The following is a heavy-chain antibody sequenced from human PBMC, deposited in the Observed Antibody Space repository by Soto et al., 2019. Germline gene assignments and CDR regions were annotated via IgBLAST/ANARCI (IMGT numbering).Heavy chain of an antibody. D-gene: IGHD6-19*01. CDR3: AMLGGWSGGSSGMDV. CDR1: GLIFSDYH. CDR2: IRRKANSYTT. J-gene: IGHJ6*02. V-gene: IGHV3-72*01. Sequence: ESGGGLVQPGGSLRLSCAASGLIFSDYHMDWVRQAPGKGVEWVGRIRRKANSYTTEYAASVKGRFTISRDDSKNSLYLQMNSLKSEDTAVYYCAMLGGWSGGSSGMDVWGQGTTVTVSS.